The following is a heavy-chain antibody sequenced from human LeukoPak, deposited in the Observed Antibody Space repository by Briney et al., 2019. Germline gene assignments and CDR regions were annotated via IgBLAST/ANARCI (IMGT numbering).Heavy chain of an antibody. V-gene: IGHV4-34*01. CDR3: ARGGIAAANDAFDI. J-gene: IGHJ3*02. CDR2: INHSGST. Sequence: SETLSLTCAVDGGSFSGYYWSWIRQPPGKGLEWIGEINHSGSTNYNPSLKSRVTISVDTSKNQFSLKLSSVTAADTAVYYCARGGIAAANDAFDIWGQGTMVTVSS. CDR1: GGSFSGYY. D-gene: IGHD6-13*01.